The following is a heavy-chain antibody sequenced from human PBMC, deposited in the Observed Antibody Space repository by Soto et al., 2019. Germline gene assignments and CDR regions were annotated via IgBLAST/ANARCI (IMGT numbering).Heavy chain of an antibody. V-gene: IGHV4-34*01. Sequence: QVQLQQWGAGLLKPSETLSLTCAVYGGSFSGYYWSWIRQPPGKGLEWIGEINHSGSTNYNPSRRSRVTISVDTSKNQFSLKLSSVTAADTAVYYCATHRYCSSTSSHRACACDIWGQGTMVTVSS. CDR3: ATHRYCSSTSSHRACACDI. CDR2: INHSGST. CDR1: GGSFSGYY. J-gene: IGHJ3*02. D-gene: IGHD2-2*01.